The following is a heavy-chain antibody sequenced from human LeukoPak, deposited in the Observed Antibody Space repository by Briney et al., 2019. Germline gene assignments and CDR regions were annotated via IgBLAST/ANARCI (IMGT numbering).Heavy chain of an antibody. CDR3: AREGIAAEGSDY. J-gene: IGHJ4*02. D-gene: IGHD6-13*01. Sequence: ASVEVSCKASGGTFSSYAISWVRQAPGQGLEWMGRIIPIFGTANYAQKFQGRVTITTDESTSTAYMELSSLRSEDTAVYYCAREGIAAEGSDYWGQGTLVTVSS. CDR2: IIPIFGTA. V-gene: IGHV1-69*05. CDR1: GGTFSSYA.